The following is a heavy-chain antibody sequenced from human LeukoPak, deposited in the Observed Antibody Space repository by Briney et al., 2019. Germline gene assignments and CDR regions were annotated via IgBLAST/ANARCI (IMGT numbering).Heavy chain of an antibody. J-gene: IGHJ4*02. CDR3: AREPAANSDFDY. Sequence: PGGSLRLSCAASGFTFSTYSMHWVRQAPGKGLEWVAVISDDGSNKYYADSVRGRFTISRDNPKNTLYLQMNSLRAEDTAVYYCAREPAANSDFDYWGQGTLVTVSS. D-gene: IGHD1-1*01. CDR2: ISDDGSNK. CDR1: GFTFSTYS. V-gene: IGHV3-30-3*01.